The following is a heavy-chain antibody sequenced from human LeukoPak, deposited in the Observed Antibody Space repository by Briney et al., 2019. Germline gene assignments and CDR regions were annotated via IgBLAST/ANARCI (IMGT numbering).Heavy chain of an antibody. CDR1: GFSFSSYY. D-gene: IGHD6-19*01. CDR3: TRDLAAVPGPRMDV. CDR2: INPDGSER. J-gene: IGHJ6*02. Sequence: GGSPRLSCAASGFSFSSYYVSWVRQAPGKGLEWVALINPDGSERYYVDSVKGRFTISRDNAKNSLYLQMDSLRDDDTAMYFCTRDLAAVPGPRMDVWGQGTTVTVSS. V-gene: IGHV3-7*03.